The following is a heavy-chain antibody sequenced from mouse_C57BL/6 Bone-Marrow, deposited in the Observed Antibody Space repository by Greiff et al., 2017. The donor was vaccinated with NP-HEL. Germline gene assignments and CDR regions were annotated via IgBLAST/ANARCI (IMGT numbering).Heavy chain of an antibody. CDR3: ARPLNYYGSSYPFDY. J-gene: IGHJ2*01. Sequence: QVHVKQSGAELARPGASVKLSCKASGYTFTSYGISWVKQRTGQGLEWIGEIYPRSGNTYYNEKFKGKATLTADKSSSTAYMELRSLTSEDSAVYFCARPLNYYGSSYPFDYWGQGTTLTVSS. V-gene: IGHV1-81*01. D-gene: IGHD1-1*01. CDR1: GYTFTSYG. CDR2: IYPRSGNT.